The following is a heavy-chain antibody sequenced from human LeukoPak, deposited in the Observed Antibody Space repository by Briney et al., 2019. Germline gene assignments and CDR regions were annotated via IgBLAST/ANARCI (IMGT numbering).Heavy chain of an antibody. Sequence: GESLQISCKGSGYSFTSYWIGWVRQMPGKGLEWMGIIYPGDSDTRYSPSFQGQVTISADKSISTAYLQWSSLKASDTAMYYCARPSRSRPEAFDIWGQGTMVTVSS. V-gene: IGHV5-51*01. CDR3: ARPSRSRPEAFDI. CDR2: IYPGDSDT. CDR1: GYSFTSYW. J-gene: IGHJ3*02. D-gene: IGHD1-14*01.